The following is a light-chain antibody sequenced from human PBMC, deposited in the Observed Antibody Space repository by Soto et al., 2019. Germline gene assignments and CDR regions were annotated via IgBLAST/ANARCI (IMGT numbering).Light chain of an antibody. V-gene: IGLV2-11*01. J-gene: IGLJ3*02. CDR3: CSYAGSTWV. CDR2: DVS. CDR1: SSDVGAYNY. Sequence: QSALTQPRSVSGSPGQSVTISCAGTSSDVGAYNYVSWYQQHPGKAPKLMIYDVSQWPSGVPDRFSGSKSGNTASLSISGLRAEDEAHYYCCSYAGSTWVFGGGTQLTVL.